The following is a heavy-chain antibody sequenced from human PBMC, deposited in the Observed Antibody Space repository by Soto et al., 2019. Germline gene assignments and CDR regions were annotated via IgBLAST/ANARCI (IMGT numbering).Heavy chain of an antibody. Sequence: SETLSRTCSVSGGSIGSSSYYFGWIRQPPGKGLEWIGSLYYTGTTYYNSSLKSRVTISADKSQNQFSLRLSSVTAADKAVSYCVAYCSRTYCYAWFDPWGQGTLVTVSS. CDR1: GGSIGSSSYY. D-gene: IGHD2-2*01. CDR3: VAYCSRTYCYAWFDP. CDR2: LYYTGTT. J-gene: IGHJ5*02. V-gene: IGHV4-39*01.